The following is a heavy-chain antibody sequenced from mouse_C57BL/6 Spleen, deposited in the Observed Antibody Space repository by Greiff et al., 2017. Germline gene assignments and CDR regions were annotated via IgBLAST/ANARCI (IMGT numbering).Heavy chain of an antibody. CDR3: ARSPYYYGSSPYYYAMDY. CDR2: INPNNGGT. D-gene: IGHD1-1*01. CDR1: GYTFTDYN. Sequence: EVKLMESGPELVKPGASVKIPCKASGYTFTDYNMDWVKQSHGKSLAWIGDINPNNGGTIYNQKFKGKATLTVDKSSSTAYMELRSLTSEDTAVYYCARSPYYYGSSPYYYAMDYWGQGTSVTVSS. J-gene: IGHJ4*01. V-gene: IGHV1-18*01.